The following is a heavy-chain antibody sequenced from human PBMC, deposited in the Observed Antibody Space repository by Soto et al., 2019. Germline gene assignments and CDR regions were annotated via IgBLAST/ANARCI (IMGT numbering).Heavy chain of an antibody. CDR3: ARGPSIRCLNWFDP. CDR2: INHSGST. CDR1: GGSFSGYY. D-gene: IGHD3-3*01. V-gene: IGHV4-34*01. Sequence: SETLSLTCAVYGGSFSGYYWSWIRQPPGKGLEWIGEINHSGSTNYSPSLKSRVTISVDTSKNQFSLKLSSVTAADTAVYYCARGPSIRCLNWFDPWGQGTLVTVSS. J-gene: IGHJ5*02.